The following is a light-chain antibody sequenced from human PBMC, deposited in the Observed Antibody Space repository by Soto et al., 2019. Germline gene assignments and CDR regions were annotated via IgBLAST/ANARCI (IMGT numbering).Light chain of an antibody. CDR1: QSIDKW. J-gene: IGKJ1*01. CDR3: QHYNSYSWT. CDR2: DAS. Sequence: DIQLSQTPTTLSASVSDRSTITSRASQSIDKWLAWYQQKTGKAPKLLIYDASSLESGVPSRFSGSGSGTDFTLTISSLQPDDFQTYDCQHYNSYSWTFGQGTKV. V-gene: IGKV1-5*01.